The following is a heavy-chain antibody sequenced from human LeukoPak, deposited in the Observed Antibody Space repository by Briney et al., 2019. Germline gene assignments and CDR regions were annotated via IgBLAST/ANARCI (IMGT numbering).Heavy chain of an antibody. CDR2: ISSSSSYI. V-gene: IGHV3-21*01. Sequence: GGSLRLSCAASGFTFSSYSMNWVRQAPGKGLEWVSSISSSSSYIYYADSVKGRFTISRDNAKNSLYLHMNSLRAEDTAVYYCARDLMARGYDSSGYYLPWFDPWGQGTLVTVSS. J-gene: IGHJ5*02. CDR3: ARDLMARGYDSSGYYLPWFDP. D-gene: IGHD3-22*01. CDR1: GFTFSSYS.